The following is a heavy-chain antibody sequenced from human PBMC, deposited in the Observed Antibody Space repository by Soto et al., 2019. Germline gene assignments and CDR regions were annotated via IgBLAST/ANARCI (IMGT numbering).Heavy chain of an antibody. CDR3: ARSRYDSSGLGAFDI. D-gene: IGHD3-22*01. Sequence: SETLSLTCAVHGVSFIGYYWSWIRQPPGEGLEWIGEINHSGSTNYNPSLKSRFTISVDTSKNQFSLKLSSVTAADTAVYYCARSRYDSSGLGAFDIWGQGTMVT. J-gene: IGHJ3*02. CDR1: GVSFIGYY. V-gene: IGHV4-34*01. CDR2: INHSGST.